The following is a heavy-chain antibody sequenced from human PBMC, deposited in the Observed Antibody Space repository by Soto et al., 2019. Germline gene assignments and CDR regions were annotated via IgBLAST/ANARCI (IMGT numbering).Heavy chain of an antibody. J-gene: IGHJ3*02. V-gene: IGHV4-4*02. CDR2: SYHSGST. CDR1: GGSISSTNW. D-gene: IGHD6-19*01. CDR3: ASIYSSLAFDI. Sequence: PSETLSLTCAVSGGSISSTNWWSWVRQPPGKGLEWIGESYHSGSTNYNPSLKSRVTISVDTSKNQFSLKLSSVTAADTAVYYCASIYSSLAFDIWGQGTMVTVSS.